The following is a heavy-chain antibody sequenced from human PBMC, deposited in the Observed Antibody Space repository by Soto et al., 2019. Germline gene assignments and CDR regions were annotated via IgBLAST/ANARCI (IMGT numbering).Heavy chain of an antibody. CDR1: GYTFTSYG. D-gene: IGHD1-26*01. Sequence: ASVKVSCKASGYTFTSYGISWVRQAPGQGLEWMGWISAYNGNTNYAQKLQGRVTMTTDTSTSTAYMELRSLRSDDTAAYYCARDLVGATKNAFDIWGQGTMVTVSS. CDR2: ISAYNGNT. V-gene: IGHV1-18*04. J-gene: IGHJ3*02. CDR3: ARDLVGATKNAFDI.